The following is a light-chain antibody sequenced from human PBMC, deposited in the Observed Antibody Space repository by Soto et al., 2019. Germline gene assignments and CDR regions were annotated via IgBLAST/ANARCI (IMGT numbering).Light chain of an antibody. V-gene: IGLV4-69*01. Sequence: QSVLTQSPSASASLGASVKLTCTLSSGHSSYAIAWHQKQPGKGPRYLMDLNNDGSHTKGDGIPDRFSGSSSGADRYLIISSRQSEDEAYYYCQTWGTGFQFFGGGTKVTVL. CDR3: QTWGTGFQF. CDR1: SGHSSYA. J-gene: IGLJ2*01. CDR2: LNNDGSH.